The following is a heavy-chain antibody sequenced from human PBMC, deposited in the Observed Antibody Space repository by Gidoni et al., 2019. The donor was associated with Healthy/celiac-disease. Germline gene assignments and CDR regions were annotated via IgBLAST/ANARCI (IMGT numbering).Heavy chain of an antibody. CDR3: ARGVPYSSSWYVQRSRFDP. Sequence: QAQLQQWGAGLLKPSETLSLPCAVYGGSFSGYYWSWIRQPPGKGLEWIGEINHSGSTNYNPSLKSRVTISVDTSKNQFSLKLSSVTAADTAVYYCARGVPYSSSWYVQRSRFDPWGQGTLVTVSS. J-gene: IGHJ5*02. CDR2: INHSGST. V-gene: IGHV4-34*01. CDR1: GGSFSGYY. D-gene: IGHD6-13*01.